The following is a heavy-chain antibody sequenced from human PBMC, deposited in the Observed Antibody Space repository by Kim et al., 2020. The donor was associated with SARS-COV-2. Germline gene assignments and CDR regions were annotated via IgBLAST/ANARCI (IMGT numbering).Heavy chain of an antibody. CDR2: IIPILGIA. CDR3: AREGLRWLFDP. J-gene: IGHJ5*02. Sequence: SVKVSCKASGGTFSSYAISWVRQAPGQGLEWMGRIIPILGIANYAQKFQGRVTITADKSTSTAYMELSSLRSEDTAVYYCAREGLRWLFDPWGQGTLVTVSS. D-gene: IGHD4-17*01. V-gene: IGHV1-69*04. CDR1: GGTFSSYA.